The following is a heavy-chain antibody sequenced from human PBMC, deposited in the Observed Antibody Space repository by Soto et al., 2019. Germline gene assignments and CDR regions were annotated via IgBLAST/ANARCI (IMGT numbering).Heavy chain of an antibody. CDR3: ARRTSSWSVDY. CDR1: GFTFSSYA. V-gene: IGHV3-23*01. J-gene: IGHJ4*02. CDR2: ISGSGGST. Sequence: EVQLLESGGGLVQPGGSLRLSCAASGFTFSSYAMSWVRQAPGKGLEWVSAISGSGGSTYYADSVKGRFTFSGDNSKNTLSLQMNSLRAEDTAVYYCARRTSSWSVDYWGQGTLVTVSS. D-gene: IGHD6-13*01.